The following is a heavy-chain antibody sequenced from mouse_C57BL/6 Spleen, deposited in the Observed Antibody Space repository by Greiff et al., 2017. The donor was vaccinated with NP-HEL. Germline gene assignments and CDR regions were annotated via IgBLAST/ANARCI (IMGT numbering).Heavy chain of an antibody. CDR3: ARNPNYYGSSYDYFDY. Sequence: SDAELVKPGASVKISCKVSGYTFTDHTIHWMKQRPEQGLEWIGYIYPRDGSTKYNEKFKGKATLTADKSSSTAYMQLNSLTSEDSAVYFCARNPNYYGSSYDYFDYWGQGTTLTVSS. D-gene: IGHD1-1*01. V-gene: IGHV1-78*01. CDR2: IYPRDGST. CDR1: GYTFTDHT. J-gene: IGHJ2*01.